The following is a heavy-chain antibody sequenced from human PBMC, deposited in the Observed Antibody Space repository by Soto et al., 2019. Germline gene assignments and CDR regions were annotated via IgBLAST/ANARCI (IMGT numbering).Heavy chain of an antibody. Sequence: QVQLQESGPGLVKPSQTLSLTCTVSGGSISSGDYYWSWIRQPPGKGLEWIGYIYYSGSTYYNPSLQRRVTISVDTSTNKFSLKLSSVTAADTAVYYCDGYNWNYVGDDAFDIWGQGTMVTVSS. V-gene: IGHV4-30-4*01. D-gene: IGHD1-7*01. J-gene: IGHJ3*02. CDR1: GGSISSGDYY. CDR2: IYYSGST. CDR3: DGYNWNYVGDDAFDI.